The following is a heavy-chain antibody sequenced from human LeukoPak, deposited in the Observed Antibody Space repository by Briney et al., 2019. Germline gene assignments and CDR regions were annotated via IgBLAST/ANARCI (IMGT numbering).Heavy chain of an antibody. CDR2: IYHSGST. CDR3: ARDAPPFDADLDY. Sequence: PSETLSLTCTVSGYSISSGYYWGWIRPPPGKGLEWIGSIYHSGSTYYNPSLKSRVTISVDTSENQFSLKLSSVTAADTAVYYCARDAPPFDADLDYWGQGTLVTVSS. J-gene: IGHJ4*02. CDR1: GYSISSGYY. D-gene: IGHD3-9*01. V-gene: IGHV4-38-2*02.